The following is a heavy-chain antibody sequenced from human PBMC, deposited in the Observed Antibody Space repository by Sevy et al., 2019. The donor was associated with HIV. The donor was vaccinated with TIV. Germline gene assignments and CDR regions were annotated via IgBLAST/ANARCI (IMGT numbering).Heavy chain of an antibody. J-gene: IGHJ4*02. Sequence: ASVKVSCKASGFSFSSYGFTWVRQAPAQGLEWMGWVGVYNGNSNSAQRLQGRVTLTTDTSTSTVYMELSGLKSDDTAVYYCARVPTYYYGSSTYFDYWGQGTPVTVSS. CDR2: VGVYNGNS. CDR1: GFSFSSYG. CDR3: ARVPTYYYGSSTYFDY. D-gene: IGHD3-10*01. V-gene: IGHV1-18*01.